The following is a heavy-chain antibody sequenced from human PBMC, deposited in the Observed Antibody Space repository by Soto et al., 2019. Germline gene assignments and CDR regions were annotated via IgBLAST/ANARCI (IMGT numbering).Heavy chain of an antibody. CDR2: ISGSGGST. CDR3: ATDIVVVVAAHYDAFDI. D-gene: IGHD2-15*01. Sequence: VQLLESGGGLVQPGGSLRLSCAASGFTFSSYAMSWVRQAPGKGLEWVSAISGSGGSTYYADSVKGRFTISRDNSKNTLYLQMNSLRAEDTAVYYCATDIVVVVAAHYDAFDIWGQGTMVTVSS. J-gene: IGHJ3*02. CDR1: GFTFSSYA. V-gene: IGHV3-23*01.